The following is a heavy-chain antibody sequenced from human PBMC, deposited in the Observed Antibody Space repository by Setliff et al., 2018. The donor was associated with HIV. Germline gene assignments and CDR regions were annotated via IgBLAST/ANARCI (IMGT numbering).Heavy chain of an antibody. D-gene: IGHD3-22*01. Sequence: ASVKVSCKTSGDTFTSYDINWVRQAAGHGLEWMGWMTPYSGNTGYAQKSQGRVSMTRNTSISTAYMELSSLRSEDMAVYYCARERDSNGYQFDYWGQGTLVTVSS. CDR3: ARERDSNGYQFDY. V-gene: IGHV1-8*02. CDR2: MTPYSGNT. CDR1: GDTFTSYD. J-gene: IGHJ4*02.